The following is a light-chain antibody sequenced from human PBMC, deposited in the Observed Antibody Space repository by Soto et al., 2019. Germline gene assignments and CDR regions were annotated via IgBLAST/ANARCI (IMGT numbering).Light chain of an antibody. Sequence: QSALTQPPSVSGSPGQSVTISCTGTSSDVGSYNRVSWYQQPPGTAPKVVIYEVSNRPSGVPDRFSGSKSGNTASLTISGLQAEDEADYYCLLYYGGAQVWVFGGGTKLTVL. CDR2: EVS. CDR3: LLYYGGAQVWV. J-gene: IGLJ3*02. CDR1: SSDVGSYNR. V-gene: IGLV2-18*01.